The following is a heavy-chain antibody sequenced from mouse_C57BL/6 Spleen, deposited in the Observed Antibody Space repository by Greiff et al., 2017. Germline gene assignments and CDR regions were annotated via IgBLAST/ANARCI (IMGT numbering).Heavy chain of an antibody. Sequence: QVQLQQSGAELMKPGASVKLSCKATGYTFTGYWIEWVKQRPGHGLEWIGEILPGSGSTTYNEKFKGKATFTADTSSNTAYMQLSSLTTEDSAIYYCARGENYYGSSLYYAMDYWGQGTSVTVSS. CDR2: ILPGSGST. J-gene: IGHJ4*01. V-gene: IGHV1-9*01. CDR1: GYTFTGYW. CDR3: ARGENYYGSSLYYAMDY. D-gene: IGHD1-1*01.